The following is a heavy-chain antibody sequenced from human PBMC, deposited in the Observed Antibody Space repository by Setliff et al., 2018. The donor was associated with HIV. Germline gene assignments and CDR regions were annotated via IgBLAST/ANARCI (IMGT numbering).Heavy chain of an antibody. CDR2: IYYSGST. CDR3: ASQARRIAAAGTGWFDP. Sequence: LSLTCTVSGGSISSSSYYWGWIRQPPGKGLEWIGSIYYSGSTYYNPSLKSRVTISVDTSKNQFSLKLSSVTAADTAVYYCASQARRIAAAGTGWFDPWGQGTLVTVSS. D-gene: IGHD6-13*01. V-gene: IGHV4-39*01. CDR1: GGSISSSSYY. J-gene: IGHJ5*02.